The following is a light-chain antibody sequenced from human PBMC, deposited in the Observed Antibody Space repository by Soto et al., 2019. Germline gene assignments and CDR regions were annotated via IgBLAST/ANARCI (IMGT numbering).Light chain of an antibody. CDR1: RDIDNS. J-gene: IGKJ1*01. Sequence: DIQVTQSPPSLSASVGDRVTITCRASRDIDNSLAWHQQVPGKAPKLLIYAASTLQSGVPSRFRGSGSGTSFILTITSLQPEDVATYYCQKYNKAPWIFGQGTKVDIK. CDR3: QKYNKAPWI. V-gene: IGKV1-27*01. CDR2: AAS.